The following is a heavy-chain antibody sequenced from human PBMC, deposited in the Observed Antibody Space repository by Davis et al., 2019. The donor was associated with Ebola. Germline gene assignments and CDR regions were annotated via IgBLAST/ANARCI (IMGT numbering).Heavy chain of an antibody. CDR2: IWYDGSNK. CDR3: ARVRYCSGGSCSRAAFDI. J-gene: IGHJ3*02. CDR1: GFTFSSYG. V-gene: IGHV3-33*01. Sequence: GGSLRLSCAASGFTFSSYGMHWVRQAPGKGLEWVAVIWYDGSNKYYADSVKGRFTISRDNAKNSLYLQMNSLRAEDTAVYYCARVRYCSGGSCSRAAFDIWGQGTMVTVSS. D-gene: IGHD2-15*01.